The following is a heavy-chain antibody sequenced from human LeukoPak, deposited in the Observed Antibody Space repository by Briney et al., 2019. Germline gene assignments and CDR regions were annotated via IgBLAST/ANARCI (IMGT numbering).Heavy chain of an antibody. CDR2: IYYSGST. CDR1: GGSISTPGYY. V-gene: IGHV4-31*03. Sequence: SQTLSLTCTVSGGSISTPGYYWSWIPQHPGKGLEWIGYIYYSGSTYYNPSLRSRVTISVDTSKNQFSLKLSSVTGADTAVYYCANGGAYCGADCYLPAFDYWGQGTLVTVSS. D-gene: IGHD2-21*02. J-gene: IGHJ4*02. CDR3: ANGGAYCGADCYLPAFDY.